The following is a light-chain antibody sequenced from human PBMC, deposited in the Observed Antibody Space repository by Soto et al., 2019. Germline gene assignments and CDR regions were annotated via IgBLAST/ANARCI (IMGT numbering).Light chain of an antibody. J-gene: IGKJ4*01. CDR2: GAS. CDR1: QSVRSSH. V-gene: IGKV3-20*01. Sequence: DIVFTQSPGTLSLSRGARATLSCRASQSVRSSHLAWYQQKPGQAPRLLIYGASRRATGITDSFSGSGSGADFTLKISRMEPEDLAVYYCQHYETPPPTVGGGNKGDIK. CDR3: QHYETPPPT.